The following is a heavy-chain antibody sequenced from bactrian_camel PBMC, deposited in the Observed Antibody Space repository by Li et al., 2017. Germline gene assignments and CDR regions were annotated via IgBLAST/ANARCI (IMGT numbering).Heavy chain of an antibody. Sequence: QLVESGGGSVQAGGSLRLSCKPFGNTYCGGWFRQAPGEEREGVAAFDSAGSSTYYSDSVKGRFTISRDNAKNTLYLQMNSLKPEDTAMYYCAADPMTGLLCDSHNRIWGQGTQVTVS. V-gene: IGHV3S40*01. J-gene: IGHJ4*01. CDR1: GNTYCG. D-gene: IGHD4*01. CDR2: FDSAGSST. CDR3: AADPMTGLLCDSHNRI.